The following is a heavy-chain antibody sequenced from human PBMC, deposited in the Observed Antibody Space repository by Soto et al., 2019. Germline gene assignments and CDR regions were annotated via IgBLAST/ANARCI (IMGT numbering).Heavy chain of an antibody. Sequence: PGESLKISCKGSGYSFTSYWIGWVRQMPGKGLEWMGIIYPGDSDTRYSPSFQGQVTISADKSISTAYLQWSSLKASDTAMYYCARPATGYFSGGSCSPNYYSYMAVWGKGTTVTVSS. J-gene: IGHJ6*03. V-gene: IGHV5-51*01. CDR3: ARPATGYFSGGSCSPNYYSYMAV. CDR1: GYSFTSYW. CDR2: IYPGDSDT. D-gene: IGHD2-15*01.